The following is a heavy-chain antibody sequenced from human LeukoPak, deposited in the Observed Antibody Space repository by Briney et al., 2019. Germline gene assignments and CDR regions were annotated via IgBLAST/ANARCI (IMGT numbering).Heavy chain of an antibody. Sequence: ASVEVSCKASGYTFTSYGISRVRQAPGQGLEWMGWISAYNGNTNYAQKLQGRVTMTTDTSTSTAYMELRSLRSDDTAVYYCARRPNYYDSSGYFENDYWGQGTLVTVSS. CDR2: ISAYNGNT. J-gene: IGHJ4*02. CDR1: GYTFTSYG. CDR3: ARRPNYYDSSGYFENDY. V-gene: IGHV1-18*01. D-gene: IGHD3-22*01.